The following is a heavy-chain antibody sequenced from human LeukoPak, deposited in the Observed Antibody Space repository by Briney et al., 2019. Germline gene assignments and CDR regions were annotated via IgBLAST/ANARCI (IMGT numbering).Heavy chain of an antibody. CDR3: ARSLLRFGPPPRPLDY. D-gene: IGHD3-3*01. V-gene: IGHV3-23*01. J-gene: IGHJ4*02. CDR1: GFIFKQYV. Sequence: GGSLRLSCAASGFIFKQYVMSWVRQAPGKGLEWVSAISDSGATTYYADSVRGRFTISSDDSKNMLYLQMSSLRAEDTAVYYCARSLLRFGPPPRPLDYWGQGTLVTVSS. CDR2: ISDSGATT.